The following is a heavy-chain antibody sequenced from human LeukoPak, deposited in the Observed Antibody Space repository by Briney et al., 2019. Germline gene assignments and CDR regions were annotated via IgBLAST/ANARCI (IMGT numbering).Heavy chain of an antibody. V-gene: IGHV3-74*01. CDR3: ATAVASHQLFDY. CDR1: GFTFSSYW. Sequence: GGSLRLSCAASGFTFSSYWMHWVRQAPGKGLVWVSRINSDGSSTSYADSVKGRFTISRDNSKNTLYLQMNSLRAEDTAVYYCATAVASHQLFDYWGQGTLVTVSS. J-gene: IGHJ4*02. CDR2: INSDGSST. D-gene: IGHD5-12*01.